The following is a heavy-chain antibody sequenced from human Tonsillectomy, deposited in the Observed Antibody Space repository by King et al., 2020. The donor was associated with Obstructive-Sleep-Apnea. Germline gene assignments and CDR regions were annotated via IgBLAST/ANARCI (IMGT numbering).Heavy chain of an antibody. Sequence: VQLQESGPGLVEPSESLSLTCTVSGFSIGTDYYWGWFRQPPGKGLEWIANIYHSGSTYYNPSLMSRVTISVDTSKNQFSLRLTSVTAADTAVYYCARDKVSMVRGVNFDSWGQGTLVTVSS. J-gene: IGHJ4*02. V-gene: IGHV4-38-2*02. CDR1: GFSIGTDYY. CDR2: IYHSGST. CDR3: ARDKVSMVRGVNFDS. D-gene: IGHD3-10*01.